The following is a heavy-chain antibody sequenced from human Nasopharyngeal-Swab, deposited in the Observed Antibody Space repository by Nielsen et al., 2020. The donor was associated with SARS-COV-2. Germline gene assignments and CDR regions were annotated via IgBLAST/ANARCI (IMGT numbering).Heavy chain of an antibody. CDR2: INQSGST. J-gene: IGHJ4*02. CDR1: GGSFSGYY. CDR3: ARSPAIAVGSTLDY. D-gene: IGHD6-13*01. Sequence: SETLSLTCAVYGGSFSGYYWSWIRQSPGKGLEWIGEINQSGSTNYNPSLKSRVTISVDTSKNQFSLKLSSVTAADTAVYYCARSPAIAVGSTLDYWGQGTLVTVSS. V-gene: IGHV4-34*01.